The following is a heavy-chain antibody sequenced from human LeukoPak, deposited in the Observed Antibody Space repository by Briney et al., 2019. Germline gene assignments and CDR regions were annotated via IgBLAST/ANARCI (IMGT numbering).Heavy chain of an antibody. V-gene: IGHV3-72*01. D-gene: IGHD2-2*01. CDR3: AVCLNPSEFFGYQLLPGYMDV. CDR2: MRNKANGHTT. J-gene: IGHJ6*03. Sequence: AGGSLRLSCAVSGFTLSDYYMDWVRRAPGKGLEWVGRMRNKANGHTTEYAASVKGRFSISRDDSKNTLYLQMNSLRAEDTAVYYCAVCLNPSEFFGYQLLPGYMDVWGKGTTVTVSS. CDR1: GFTLSDYY.